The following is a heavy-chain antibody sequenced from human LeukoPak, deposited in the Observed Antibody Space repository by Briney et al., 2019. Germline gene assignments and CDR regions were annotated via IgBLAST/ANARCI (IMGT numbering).Heavy chain of an antibody. J-gene: IGHJ4*02. CDR2: INPDGGS. Sequence: GGSLRLSCQASGFTFSNYAMSWVRQAPGEGLEWVSSINPDGGSFFADSVKGRFTISRDDSRSVMYLQMNSLSAEDTAVYYCARSGVATCHYWGQGILVTVSS. CDR1: GFTFSNYA. D-gene: IGHD2-15*01. CDR3: ARSGVATCHY. V-gene: IGHV3-23*01.